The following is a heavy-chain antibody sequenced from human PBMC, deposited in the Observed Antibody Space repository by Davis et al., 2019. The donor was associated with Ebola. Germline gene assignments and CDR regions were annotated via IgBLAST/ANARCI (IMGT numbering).Heavy chain of an antibody. D-gene: IGHD6-19*01. CDR3: ARVKRDIAVAED. CDR2: IWYDGSNK. Sequence: GGSLRLSCAASGFTFSSYGMHWVRQAPGKGLEWVAVIWYDGSNKYYADSVKGRFTISRDNSKNTLYLQMNSLRAEDTAVYYCARVKRDIAVAEDWGQGTLVTVSS. J-gene: IGHJ4*02. CDR1: GFTFSSYG. V-gene: IGHV3-30*19.